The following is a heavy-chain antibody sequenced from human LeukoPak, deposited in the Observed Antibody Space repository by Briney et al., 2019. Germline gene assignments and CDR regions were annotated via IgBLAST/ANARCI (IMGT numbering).Heavy chain of an antibody. Sequence: PSETLSLTCTVSGGSISSADYFWSWIRQHPGKGLEWIGYIYYSGSTYYNPSLESRVTISMDTSENQFSLNLSSVTAADTAVYFCARRSEWTTSAALDYWGQGTLVTVSS. D-gene: IGHD1-1*01. CDR3: ARRSEWTTSAALDY. CDR2: IYYSGST. J-gene: IGHJ4*02. CDR1: GGSISSADYF. V-gene: IGHV4-31*03.